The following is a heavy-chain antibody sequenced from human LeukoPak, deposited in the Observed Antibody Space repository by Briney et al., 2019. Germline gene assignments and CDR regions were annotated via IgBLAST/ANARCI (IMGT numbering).Heavy chain of an antibody. CDR1: GYTFTSYD. CDR2: MNPNSGNT. D-gene: IGHD6-19*01. V-gene: IGHV1-8*03. J-gene: IGHJ4*02. CDR3: ARVGSSGWYRFFDY. Sequence: ASVKVSCKASGYTFTSYDINWVRQATGQGLEWMGWMNPNSGNTGYAQKFQGRVTITRNTSISTAYMELSSLRSEDTAVYYCARVGSSGWYRFFDYWGQGTLVTVSS.